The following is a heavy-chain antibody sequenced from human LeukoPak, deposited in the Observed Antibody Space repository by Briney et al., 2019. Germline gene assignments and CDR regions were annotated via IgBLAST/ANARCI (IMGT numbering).Heavy chain of an antibody. Sequence: SETLSLTCTVSGGSISSYYWSWIRQPAGKGLEWIGRIYTRGSTNYNPSLKSRVTMSVDTSKNQFSLKLSSVTAADTAVYYCARGEYYYDSSGYSSFDYWGQGTLVTVSS. CDR1: GGSISSYY. CDR2: IYTRGST. V-gene: IGHV4-4*07. D-gene: IGHD3-22*01. CDR3: ARGEYYYDSSGYSSFDY. J-gene: IGHJ4*02.